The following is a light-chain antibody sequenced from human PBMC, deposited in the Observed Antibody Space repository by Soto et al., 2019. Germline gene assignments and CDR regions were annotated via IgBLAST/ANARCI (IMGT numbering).Light chain of an antibody. CDR1: SSDVGGYNF. CDR3: QSYDDTLSGSWG. J-gene: IGLJ1*01. Sequence: QSVLTQPASVSGSPGQSITISCTGTSSDVGGYNFVSWYQQHPGRAPKLLIYEVSRRPSGVSNRFSGSKSGDTASLTISGLQAEDEADYYCQSYDDTLSGSWGFGTGTKVTVL. V-gene: IGLV2-14*01. CDR2: EVS.